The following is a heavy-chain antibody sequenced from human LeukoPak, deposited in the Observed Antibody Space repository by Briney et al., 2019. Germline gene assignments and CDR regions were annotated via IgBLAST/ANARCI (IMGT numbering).Heavy chain of an antibody. Sequence: GGSLRLSCEGSGFPFATYWMAWFRQAPGKGLEWVASIKHDGREEHYVDSIKGRFTISRDNGKNSVYLQMKNLRVEDTAMYYCSREFHPWGQGTLVIVSS. V-gene: IGHV3-7*01. J-gene: IGHJ5*02. CDR3: SREFHP. CDR2: IKHDGREE. CDR1: GFPFATYW.